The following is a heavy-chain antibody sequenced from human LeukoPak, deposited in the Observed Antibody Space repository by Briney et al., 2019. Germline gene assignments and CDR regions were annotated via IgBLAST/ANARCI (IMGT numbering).Heavy chain of an antibody. CDR1: GFTFNSYW. D-gene: IGHD5-18*01. CDR2: IRYDGSNK. Sequence: PGGSLRLSCAASGFTFNSYWMTWVRQAPGKGLEWVAFIRYDGSNKYYADSVKGRFTISRDNSRNTVYLQMNSLRVEDTAVYYCAKVKTAMDPKVYWGQGTLVTVSS. J-gene: IGHJ4*02. CDR3: AKVKTAMDPKVY. V-gene: IGHV3-30*02.